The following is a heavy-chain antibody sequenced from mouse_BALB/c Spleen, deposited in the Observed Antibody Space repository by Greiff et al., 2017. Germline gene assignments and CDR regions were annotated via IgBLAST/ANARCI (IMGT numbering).Heavy chain of an antibody. J-gene: IGHJ4*01. V-gene: IGHV5-12-1*01. CDR2: ISSGGGST. D-gene: IGHD2-1*01. CDR3: AKHDGNYGGYAMDY. Sequence: EVKLMESGGGLVKPGGSLKLSCAASGFAFSSYDMSWVRQTPEKRLEWVAYISSGGGSTYYPDTVKGRFTISRDNAKNTLYLQMSSLKSEDTAMYYCAKHDGNYGGYAMDYWGQGTSVTVSS. CDR1: GFAFSSYD.